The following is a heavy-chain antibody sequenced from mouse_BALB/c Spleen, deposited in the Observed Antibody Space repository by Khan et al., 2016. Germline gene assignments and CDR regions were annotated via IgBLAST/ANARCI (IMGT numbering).Heavy chain of an antibody. J-gene: IGHJ1*01. Sequence: VQLQESGAELMKPGASVKISCKATGYTFSSYWIEWVKQRPGHGLEWIGEILPGSGSTNYNEKFKGKATFTADTSSNTAYMQLSSLTSEDSAVYYCARRGWLLPNWYFDVWGAGTTVTVSS. V-gene: IGHV1-9*01. CDR1: GYTFSSYW. CDR2: ILPGSGST. D-gene: IGHD2-3*01. CDR3: ARRGWLLPNWYFDV.